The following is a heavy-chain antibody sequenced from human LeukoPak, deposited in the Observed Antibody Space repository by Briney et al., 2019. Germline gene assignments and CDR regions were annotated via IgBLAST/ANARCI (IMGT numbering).Heavy chain of an antibody. CDR2: INQDGSEK. V-gene: IGHV3-7*01. J-gene: IGHJ3*02. D-gene: IGHD3-22*01. CDR1: GFTFSSYW. CDR3: ARVLGYYDSSGYYPYAFDI. Sequence: GGSLRLSCAASGFTFSSYWMSWVRQAPGKGLEWVANINQDGSEKYYVDSVKGRFTISRDNAKKSLYLQMNSLRAEDTAVYYCARVLGYYDSSGYYPYAFDIWGQGTMVTVSS.